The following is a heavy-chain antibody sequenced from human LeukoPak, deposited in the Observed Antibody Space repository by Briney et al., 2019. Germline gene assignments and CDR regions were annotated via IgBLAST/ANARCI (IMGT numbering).Heavy chain of an antibody. D-gene: IGHD1-14*01. J-gene: IGHJ4*02. Sequence: GGSLRLSCAASGLXLSPYWMHWVRQAPGKGLVWVSHISTDGTATTYADSVKGRFTISRDNAKSTLYLQMNSLRAEDTAVYYCVRDSNLSFDYWGQGSLVTVCS. CDR1: GLXLSPYW. V-gene: IGHV3-74*01. CDR3: VRDSNLSFDY. CDR2: ISTDGTAT.